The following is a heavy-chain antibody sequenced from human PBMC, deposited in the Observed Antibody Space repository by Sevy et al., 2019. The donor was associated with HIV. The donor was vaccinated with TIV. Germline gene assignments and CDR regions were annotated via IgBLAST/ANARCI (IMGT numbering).Heavy chain of an antibody. V-gene: IGHV3-33*01. Sequence: GGSLRLSCAASGFTFSSYGMHWVRQAPGKGLEWVAVIWYDGSNKYYADSVKGRFTMYRDNSKNTPYLQMNSLRAEDTAVHYCASDGGRGYSYGTPPNDYLVQGTLVTVSS. CDR1: GFTFSSYG. D-gene: IGHD5-18*01. CDR3: ASDGGRGYSYGTPPNDY. CDR2: IWYDGSNK. J-gene: IGHJ4*02.